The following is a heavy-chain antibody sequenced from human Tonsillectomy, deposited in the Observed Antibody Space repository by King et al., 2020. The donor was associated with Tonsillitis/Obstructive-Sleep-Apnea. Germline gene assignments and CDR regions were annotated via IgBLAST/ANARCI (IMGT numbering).Heavy chain of an antibody. CDR2: ISGYNGNT. CDR3: ARVRWFEELSSSPNFDY. D-gene: IGHD3-10*01. J-gene: IGHJ4*02. Sequence: QLVQSGAEVKKPGASVKVSCKASGYNLNSHGISWVRQAPGQGLEWMGWISGYNGNTHYAQKLQGRVTMTTDTSTSTAYMELRSLRSDDTAVYYCARVRWFEELSSSPNFDYGGEGTLVTVPS. CDR1: GYNLNSHG. V-gene: IGHV1-18*01.